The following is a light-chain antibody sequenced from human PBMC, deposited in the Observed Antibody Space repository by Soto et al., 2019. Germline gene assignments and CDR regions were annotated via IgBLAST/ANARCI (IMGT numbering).Light chain of an antibody. J-gene: IGKJ1*01. V-gene: IGKV3-20*01. Sequence: EIVLTQSPGTLSLSPGERATLSCRASQSVSSSYLAWYQQKPGQAPRLLIYGASSRATGIPDRFSGSGSGTDFTLTISRLEPEDFAVYYCQQFGSSLWTFCSGI. CDR3: QQFGSSLWT. CDR2: GAS. CDR1: QSVSSSY.